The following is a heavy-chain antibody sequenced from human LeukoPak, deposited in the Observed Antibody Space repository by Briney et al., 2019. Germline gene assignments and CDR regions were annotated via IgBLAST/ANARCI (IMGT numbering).Heavy chain of an antibody. CDR2: IYYSGST. CDR1: GGAIRSSSYY. V-gene: IGHV4-39*01. D-gene: IGHD2-8*02. Sequence: SGTLSLTCAVSGGAIRSSSYYWGWIRQPPGKGPEWSGSIYYSGSTYYNPSLKSRVTISVDTSKNPFTLRLSSVTAADTAVYYCARGVLGVTIDYWGQGTLVTVSS. CDR3: ARGVLGVTIDY. J-gene: IGHJ4*02.